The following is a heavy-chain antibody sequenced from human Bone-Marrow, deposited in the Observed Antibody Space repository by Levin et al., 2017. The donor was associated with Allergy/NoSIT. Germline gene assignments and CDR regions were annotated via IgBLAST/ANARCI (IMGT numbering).Heavy chain of an antibody. CDR3: ARLQVVAALVYYFDY. J-gene: IGHJ4*02. CDR1: GFTFSSYW. Sequence: GGSLRLSCAASGFTFSSYWMNWVRQAPGKGLEWVANIKQDGSEKYYVDSVKGRFTISRDNAKNSLYLQMNSLRAEDTAVYYCARLQVVAALVYYFDYWGQGTLVTVSS. D-gene: IGHD2-15*01. V-gene: IGHV3-7*01. CDR2: IKQDGSEK.